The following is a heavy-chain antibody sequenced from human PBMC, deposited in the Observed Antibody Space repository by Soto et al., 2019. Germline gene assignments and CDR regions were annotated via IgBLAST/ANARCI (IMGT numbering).Heavy chain of an antibody. CDR1: ALTFSSHA. V-gene: IGHV3-30*18. J-gene: IGHJ4*02. Sequence: PGGSLRPSCAASALTFSSHAMHWVRQAPGKGLEWVAGISYDGSNKYYADSVKGRFTISRDNSKSTLYLQMNSLRAEDTAVYYCAKDRVLRYFDWFLDYWGQGTLVTVSS. CDR2: ISYDGSNK. CDR3: AKDRVLRYFDWFLDY. D-gene: IGHD3-9*01.